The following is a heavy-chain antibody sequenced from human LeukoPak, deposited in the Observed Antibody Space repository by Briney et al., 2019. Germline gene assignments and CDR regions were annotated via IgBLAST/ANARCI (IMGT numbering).Heavy chain of an antibody. V-gene: IGHV4-34*01. D-gene: IGHD2-15*01. CDR1: GGSFSGYY. Sequence: SETLSLTCAVYGGSFSGYYWSWIRQPPGKGLEWIGEINHSGSTNYNPSLKSRVTISVDRSKNQFSLKLSSVTAADTAVYYCARGRSPHYRFDYWGQGTLVTVSS. CDR3: ARGRSPHYRFDY. CDR2: INHSGST. J-gene: IGHJ4*02.